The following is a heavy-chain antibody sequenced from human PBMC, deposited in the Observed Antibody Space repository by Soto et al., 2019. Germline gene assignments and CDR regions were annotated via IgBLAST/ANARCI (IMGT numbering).Heavy chain of an antibody. V-gene: IGHV3-23*01. CDR1: GFTSGT. D-gene: IGHD6-19*01. J-gene: IGHJ6*02. Sequence: EVLLLESGGGLVQPGGSLRLSCAASGFTSGTTWVRQTPGRWLEWVSGISASSGKIFYAESVRGRFTISKDNSMNTLYLQMHSLRDDDTAMCFCTQWHGYADVWGQGTTVIVSS. CDR3: TQWHGYADV. CDR2: ISASSGKI.